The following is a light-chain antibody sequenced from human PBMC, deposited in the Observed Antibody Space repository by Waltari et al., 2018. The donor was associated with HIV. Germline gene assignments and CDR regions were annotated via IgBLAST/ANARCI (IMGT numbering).Light chain of an antibody. CDR3: MQGIQTRGT. Sequence: DIVMTQSPLYLPVTLGEPASISCRSSQSLLHSNGYNYLDWYLQKPGQSPQLLIYLGSNRASGVPDRFSCSGSGTDFTLKISRVEAEDVGVYYCMQGIQTRGTFGQGTKVEI. CDR1: QSLLHSNGYNY. CDR2: LGS. V-gene: IGKV2-28*01. J-gene: IGKJ1*01.